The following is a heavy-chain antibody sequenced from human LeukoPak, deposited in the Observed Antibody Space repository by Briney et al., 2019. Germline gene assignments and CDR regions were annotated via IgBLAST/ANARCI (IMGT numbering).Heavy chain of an antibody. CDR1: GFTFSSYS. CDR2: ISSSSSTI. J-gene: IGHJ5*02. D-gene: IGHD6-13*01. V-gene: IGHV3-48*01. Sequence: GGSLRLSCAASGFTFSSYSMNWVRQAPGKGLEWVSYISSSSSTIYYADSVKGRFTISRDNAKNSLYLQMNSLRAEDTAVYYCARESGVAAAGQNWFDPWGQGTLVTVSS. CDR3: ARESGVAAAGQNWFDP.